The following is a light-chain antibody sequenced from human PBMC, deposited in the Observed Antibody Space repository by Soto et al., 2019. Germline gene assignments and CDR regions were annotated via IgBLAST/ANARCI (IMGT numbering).Light chain of an antibody. CDR1: TGAVTTGYY. V-gene: IGLV7-43*01. J-gene: IGLJ3*02. Sequence: QTVVTQEPSLTVSPGGTVTLTCASSTGAVTTGYYQSWFQHKPGHAPRALIYNTNDKHSWTPARLSGSLLGDKAALTLSGVQPEDEAEYYCLLFYGGSWVFGGGTKLTVL. CDR2: NTN. CDR3: LLFYGGSWV.